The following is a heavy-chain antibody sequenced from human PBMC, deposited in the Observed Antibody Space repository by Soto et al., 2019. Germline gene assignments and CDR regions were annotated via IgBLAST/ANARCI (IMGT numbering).Heavy chain of an antibody. J-gene: IGHJ4*02. CDR2: VEYTGSYT. Sequence: EVQLLESGGGLVQPGGSLRLSCAASGFTFSGFAMNWVRQPPGKGLEWVSSVEYTGSYTFYAASVKGRFTIPRDNSKNMVYLELNSLRAEDTAVYYCAKRSGGFSEFDYWGQGTLVIVSS. CDR1: GFTFSGFA. CDR3: AKRSGGFSEFDY. V-gene: IGHV3-23*01. D-gene: IGHD5-12*01.